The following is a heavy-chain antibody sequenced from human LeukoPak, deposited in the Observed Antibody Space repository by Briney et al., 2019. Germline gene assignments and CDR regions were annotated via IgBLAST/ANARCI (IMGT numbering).Heavy chain of an antibody. Sequence: GASVKVSCKASGYTFTSYGISWVRQAPGQGLEWMGWISAYNGNTNYAQKLQGRVTMTTDTSTSTAYMELRSLRSDDTAVYYCARGASLSPYGDKGWFDPWGQGTLVTVSS. CDR2: ISAYNGNT. V-gene: IGHV1-18*01. CDR3: ARGASLSPYGDKGWFDP. CDR1: GYTFTSYG. J-gene: IGHJ5*02. D-gene: IGHD4-17*01.